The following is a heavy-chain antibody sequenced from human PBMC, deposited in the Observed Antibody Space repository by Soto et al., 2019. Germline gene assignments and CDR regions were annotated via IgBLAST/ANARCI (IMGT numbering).Heavy chain of an antibody. J-gene: IGHJ4*02. V-gene: IGHV4-34*01. CDR2: INHSGST. CDR3: ARGLIAASPPYYFDY. Sequence: SETLSLTCAVYGGSFSGYYWSWIRQPPGKGLEWIGEINHSGSTNYNPSLKSRVTISVDTSKNQFSLKLSSVTAADTAVYYCARGLIAASPPYYFDYLGQGTLVTVSS. CDR1: GGSFSGYY. D-gene: IGHD6-25*01.